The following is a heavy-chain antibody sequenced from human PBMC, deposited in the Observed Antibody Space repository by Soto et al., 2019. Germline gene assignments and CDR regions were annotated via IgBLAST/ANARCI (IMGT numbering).Heavy chain of an antibody. CDR1: GFTFTSSA. Sequence: ASVKVSCKASGFTFTSSAVQWLLQARGQRLEWIGWIVVGSGNTNYAQKFQERVTITRDMSTSTAYMELSSLRSEDTAVYYCAASGYYSQLYYGMDVWGQGTTVTVSS. J-gene: IGHJ6*02. D-gene: IGHD3-3*01. CDR2: IVVGSGNT. V-gene: IGHV1-58*01. CDR3: AASGYYSQLYYGMDV.